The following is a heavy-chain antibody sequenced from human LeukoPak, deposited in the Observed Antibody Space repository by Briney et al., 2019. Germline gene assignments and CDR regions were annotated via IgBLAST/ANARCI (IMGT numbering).Heavy chain of an antibody. CDR3: ARAQTYCSGGSCYSPGGY. D-gene: IGHD2-15*01. Sequence: GGSLRLSCAASGFTFSSYSMNWVRQAPGKGLEWVPSISSSSSYIYYADSVKGRFTISRDNAKNSLYLQMNSLRAEDTAVYYCARAQTYCSGGSCYSPGGYWGQGTLVTVSS. J-gene: IGHJ4*02. CDR2: ISSSSSYI. V-gene: IGHV3-21*01. CDR1: GFTFSSYS.